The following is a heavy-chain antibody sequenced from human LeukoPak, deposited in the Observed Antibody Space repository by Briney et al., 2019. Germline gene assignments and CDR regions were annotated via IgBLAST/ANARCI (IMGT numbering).Heavy chain of an antibody. CDR2: ISSTSSYI. CDR1: GFTFSDYY. D-gene: IGHD6-19*01. Sequence: GGSLRLSCAASGFTFSDYYMSWIRQAPGKGLEWASYISSTSSYINYADSVKGRFTISRDNAKNSLFLQMNSLRAEDTAVYYCARVSQWLVPYWGQGTLVTVSA. V-gene: IGHV3-11*05. CDR3: ARVSQWLVPY. J-gene: IGHJ4*02.